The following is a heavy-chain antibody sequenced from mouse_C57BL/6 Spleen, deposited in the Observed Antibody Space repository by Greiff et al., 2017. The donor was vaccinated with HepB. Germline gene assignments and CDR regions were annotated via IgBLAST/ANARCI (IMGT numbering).Heavy chain of an antibody. D-gene: IGHD2-4*01. CDR3: ASLYYDYDGLAY. CDR1: GFTFSDYG. Sequence: EVKLMESGGGLVKPGGSLKLSCAASGFTFSDYGMHWVRQAPEKGLEWVAYISSGSSTIYYADTVKGRFTISRDNAKNTLFLQMTSLRSEDTAMYYCASLYYDYDGLAYWGQGTLVTVSA. CDR2: ISSGSSTI. J-gene: IGHJ3*01. V-gene: IGHV5-17*01.